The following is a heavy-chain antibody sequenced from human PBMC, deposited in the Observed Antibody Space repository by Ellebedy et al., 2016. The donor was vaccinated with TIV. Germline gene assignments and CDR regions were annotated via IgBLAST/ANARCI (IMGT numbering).Heavy chain of an antibody. Sequence: AASVKVSCKASGYSFSDYLVNWVRQAPGQGLEWMGWVDPNSGGTDYAQKFQGRVTMTRDTSMRTAYMDLSGLTSDDTATYFCARSLTSKKPLDSWGQGTLLTVSS. CDR3: ARSLTSKKPLDS. J-gene: IGHJ4*02. CDR2: VDPNSGGT. V-gene: IGHV1-2*02. CDR1: GYSFSDYL.